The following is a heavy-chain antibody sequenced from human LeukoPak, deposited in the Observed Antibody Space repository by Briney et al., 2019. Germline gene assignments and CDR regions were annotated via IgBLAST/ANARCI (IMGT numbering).Heavy chain of an antibody. V-gene: IGHV3-64*02. J-gene: IGHJ3*02. Sequence: GGSLRLSCAASGFTFSSYAMHWVRQAPGKGLEYVSAISSNGGSTYYADSVKGRFTISRDSSKNTLYLQMGSLRAEDMAVYYCARGGGNAFDIWGQGTMVTVSS. CDR1: GFTFSSYA. CDR2: ISSNGGST. D-gene: IGHD1-26*01. CDR3: ARGGGNAFDI.